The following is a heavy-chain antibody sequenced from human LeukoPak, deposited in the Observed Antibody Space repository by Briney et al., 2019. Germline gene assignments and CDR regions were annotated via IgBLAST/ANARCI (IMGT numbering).Heavy chain of an antibody. CDR3: ARDLNAARTRSFDY. J-gene: IGHJ4*02. Sequence: PSETLSLTCTVSGGSISSGDYYWSWIRQPPGKGLEWIGYIYYSGSTYYNPSLKSRVTISVDTSKDQFSLKLSSVTAAGTAVYYCARDLNAARTRSFDYWGQGTLVTVSS. CDR2: IYYSGST. V-gene: IGHV4-30-4*01. CDR1: GGSISSGDYY. D-gene: IGHD2-15*01.